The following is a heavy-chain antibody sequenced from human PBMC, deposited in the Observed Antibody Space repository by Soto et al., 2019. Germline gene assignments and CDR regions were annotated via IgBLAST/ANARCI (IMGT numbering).Heavy chain of an antibody. J-gene: IGHJ4*02. CDR3: ARAQNSWYVYFAD. V-gene: IGHV4-31*03. Sequence: PSETLSLTCTVSGGSVSSGGVNYWSWIRQHPGKGLEWIGYIYYSGSTYYTPSLKSRLTISLHTSKNQFSLKLSSVPAADTAVYLCARAQNSWYVYFADWGQGTLVTVSS. CDR2: IYYSGST. CDR1: GGSVSSGGVNY. D-gene: IGHD6-13*01.